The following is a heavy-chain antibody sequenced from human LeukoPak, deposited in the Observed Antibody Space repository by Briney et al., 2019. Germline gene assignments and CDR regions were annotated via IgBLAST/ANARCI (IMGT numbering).Heavy chain of an antibody. D-gene: IGHD3-3*01. CDR3: ARTYDYGVGPPGDAFDN. CDR1: GFTFSMFS. J-gene: IGHJ3*02. V-gene: IGHV3-48*01. CDR2: IRGRTDTT. Sequence: GGSLRLSCAASGFTFSMFSMNWVRQAPGKGLVWIAFIRGRTDTTYYADSVQGRFTISRDNADDSVYLQMDSLRVEDTAVYYCARTYDYGVGPPGDAFDNWGQGTLVTVPS.